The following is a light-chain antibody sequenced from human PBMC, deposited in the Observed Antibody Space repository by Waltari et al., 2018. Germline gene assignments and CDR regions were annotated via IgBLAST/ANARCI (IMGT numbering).Light chain of an antibody. CDR2: EFS. V-gene: IGLV2-14*01. CDR3: SSYTSSSTLI. J-gene: IGLJ2*01. CDR1: SSDVGCYKY. Sequence: QSTLTQPASVSGSPGQSITISCTGTSSDVGCYKYASWYQQHPGNAPKLTIYEFSNRTRGVSRRFLGSKSGNTASLTISGLQAEDEADHYYSSYTSSSTLIVGGGTKLTVL.